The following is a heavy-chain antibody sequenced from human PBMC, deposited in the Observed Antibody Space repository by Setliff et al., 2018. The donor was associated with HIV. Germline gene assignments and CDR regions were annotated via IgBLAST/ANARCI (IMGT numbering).Heavy chain of an antibody. V-gene: IGHV4-59*01. CDR2: IYVDNSERT. J-gene: IGHJ4*02. Sequence: SETLSLTCSVSGGSFSGYYWSWIRQPPGKGLERIGYIYVDNSERTNYNPSLTSRVTISVDTSRNQFSLKLTSVTAADTAIYYCARAVNFDYWGQGTQVTVSS. CDR1: GGSFSGYY. D-gene: IGHD6-19*01. CDR3: ARAVNFDY.